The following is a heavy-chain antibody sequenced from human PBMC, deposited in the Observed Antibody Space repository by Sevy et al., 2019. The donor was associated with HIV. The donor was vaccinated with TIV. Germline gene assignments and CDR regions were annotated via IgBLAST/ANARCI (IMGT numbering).Heavy chain of an antibody. Sequence: GGSLRLSCAASGFTFSSYAMSWVRQAPGKGLEWVSAISGSGGSTYYADSVKGRFTISRDNSKNTLYLQMNSLRAEDKAVYYCAKDLAAGLLWFGELLNPDYWGQGTLVTVSS. J-gene: IGHJ4*02. CDR1: GFTFSSYA. CDR3: AKDLAAGLLWFGELLNPDY. CDR2: ISGSGGST. D-gene: IGHD3-10*01. V-gene: IGHV3-23*01.